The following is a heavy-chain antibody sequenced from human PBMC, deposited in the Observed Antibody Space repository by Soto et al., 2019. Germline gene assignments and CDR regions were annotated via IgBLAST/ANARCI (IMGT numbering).Heavy chain of an antibody. V-gene: IGHV2-5*02. Sequence: QITLKESGPTLVKPTQTLTLTCTFSGFSLSTSGVGVGWIRQPPGKALEWLALIYWDDDKRYSPSLKSRLAITKDTSKNQMVLTMPNMDPVDTATYYCAHIRYGSGLFDYWGQGTLVTVSS. CDR2: IYWDDDK. J-gene: IGHJ4*02. CDR3: AHIRYGSGLFDY. D-gene: IGHD3-10*01. CDR1: GFSLSTSGVG.